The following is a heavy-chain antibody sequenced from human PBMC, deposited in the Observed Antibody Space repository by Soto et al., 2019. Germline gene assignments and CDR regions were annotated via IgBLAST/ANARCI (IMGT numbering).Heavy chain of an antibody. CDR3: ASWTSGYDPTYGMDA. J-gene: IGHJ6*02. Sequence: QVQLQESGPGLVKPSQTLSLTCTVSGGSISSGDYYWSWIRQPPGKGLEWIGYIYYSGSTYYNPSLKCRLTIAVDTSKNQFSLKLSSVTAADTAVYYCASWTSGYDPTYGMDAWGQGTTVTVSS. V-gene: IGHV4-30-4*01. CDR1: GGSISSGDYY. CDR2: IYYSGST. D-gene: IGHD5-12*01.